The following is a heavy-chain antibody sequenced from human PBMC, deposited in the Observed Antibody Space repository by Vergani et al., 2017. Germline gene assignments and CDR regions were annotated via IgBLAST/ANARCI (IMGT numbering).Heavy chain of an antibody. Sequence: EVQLVESGGGIVKPGGSLRLSCVASGFSFRNAWMNWVRRTPGKGLEWVGRIKSTFDRGTTDYAAAVKGRLTISRDDSKNTLFLQMNGLKTEDIGVYYCATDPRYCCVGSCYWLRDHHYYGMDVWGQGTTVTVSS. CDR1: GFSFRNAW. V-gene: IGHV3-15*07. J-gene: IGHJ6*02. D-gene: IGHD2-21*01. CDR2: IKSTFDRGTT. CDR3: ATDPRYCCVGSCYWLRDHHYYGMDV.